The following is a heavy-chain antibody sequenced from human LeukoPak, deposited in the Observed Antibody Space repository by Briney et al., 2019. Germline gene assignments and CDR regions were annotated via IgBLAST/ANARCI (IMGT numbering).Heavy chain of an antibody. J-gene: IGHJ4*02. CDR3: AKNVMTYFDY. CDR1: GFNFANHA. Sequence: GGSLRLSCAASGFNFANHAMSWVRQAPGKGLEWVSTISGSGDSTYYADSVKGRFTISRDNSKNTLYLQMNSLRAEDTAVYYCAKNVMTYFDYWGQGTLVTVSS. V-gene: IGHV3-23*01. CDR2: ISGSGDST. D-gene: IGHD2/OR15-2a*01.